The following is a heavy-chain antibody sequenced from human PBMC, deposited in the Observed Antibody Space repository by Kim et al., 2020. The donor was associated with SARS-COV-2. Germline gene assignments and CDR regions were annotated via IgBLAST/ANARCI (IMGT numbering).Heavy chain of an antibody. D-gene: IGHD2-21*01. V-gene: IGHV1-18*04. Sequence: ASVKVSCKASGYTFTSYGISWVRQAPGQGLEWMGWISAYNGNTNYAQKLQGRVTMTTDTSTSTAYMELRSLRSDDTAVYYCARDGDMTPETNWFDPWGQGTLVTVSS. CDR1: GYTFTSYG. J-gene: IGHJ5*02. CDR3: ARDGDMTPETNWFDP. CDR2: ISAYNGNT.